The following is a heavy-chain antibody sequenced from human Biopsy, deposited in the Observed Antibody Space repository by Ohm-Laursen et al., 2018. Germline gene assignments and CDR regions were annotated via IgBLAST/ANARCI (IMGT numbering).Heavy chain of an antibody. CDR3: ARAPADQYAARNYYSSHAFDM. D-gene: IGHD3-10*01. Sequence: TLSLTCAVSDASASSGRYYWTWIRQPPRKPLEWIGYFYSSGTTRYNPSLESRLSISMDTSKNEVSLRLTSMTAADTAVYFCARAPADQYAARNYYSSHAFDMWGQGTKVTV. V-gene: IGHV4-61*01. J-gene: IGHJ3*02. CDR1: DASASSGRYY. CDR2: FYSSGTT.